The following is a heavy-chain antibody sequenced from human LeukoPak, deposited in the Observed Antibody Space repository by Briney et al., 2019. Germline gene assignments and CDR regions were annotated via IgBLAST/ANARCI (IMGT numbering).Heavy chain of an antibody. J-gene: IGHJ4*02. CDR2: IYYTGSYTGTT. CDR1: SASINAYY. D-gene: IGHD3-10*01. V-gene: IGHV4-59*04. CDR3: VGEEYGTGSYYKSSD. Sequence: PSETLSLTCTVSSASINAYYWSWIRQPPGKGLEWIGTIYYTGSYTGTTYYNPSLESRVTVSVDTSQNLCSLKLTSVTAADTAVYYCVGEEYGTGSYYKSSDWGQGTLVTVSS.